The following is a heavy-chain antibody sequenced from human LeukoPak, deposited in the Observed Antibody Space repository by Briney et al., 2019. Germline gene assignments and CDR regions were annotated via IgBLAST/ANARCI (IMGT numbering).Heavy chain of an antibody. Sequence: SETLSLTCTVSGGSISSGSYYWSWIRQPAGKGLEWIGRIYTSGSTSYNPSLKSRVTISVDTSKNQFSLKLSSVTAADTAVYYCARSSYGSGSYRTDYWGQGTLVTVSS. CDR2: IYTSGST. J-gene: IGHJ4*02. D-gene: IGHD3-10*01. CDR3: ARSSYGSGSYRTDY. CDR1: GGSISSGSYY. V-gene: IGHV4-61*02.